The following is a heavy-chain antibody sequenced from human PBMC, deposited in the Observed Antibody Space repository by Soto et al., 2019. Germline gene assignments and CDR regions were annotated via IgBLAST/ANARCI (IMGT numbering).Heavy chain of an antibody. CDR2: FDPEDGET. J-gene: IGHJ3*02. Sequence: ASVKFACKGSGYALTELSMHWFRQAPGKGLEWMGGFDPEDGETIYAQKFQGRVTMTEDTSTDTAYMELSSLRSEDTAVYYCATCGYYYDSSGYSPTRLDAFDIWGQGTMVTVSS. CDR3: ATCGYYYDSSGYSPTRLDAFDI. D-gene: IGHD3-22*01. V-gene: IGHV1-24*01. CDR1: GYALTELS.